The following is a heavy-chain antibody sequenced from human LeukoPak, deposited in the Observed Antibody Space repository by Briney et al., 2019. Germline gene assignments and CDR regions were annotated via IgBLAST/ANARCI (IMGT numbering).Heavy chain of an antibody. CDR2: INDSGRS. V-gene: IGHV4-34*01. Sequence: SETLSLTCAVYSGSFSGYYWSWLRRPPRKALEWIGEINDSGRSKYIPSLKSRVTVSVDTSKNQFSLKLNSVTAADTAVYFCARGGLNSNYFDSWGRGTLVTVSS. D-gene: IGHD4-11*01. CDR1: SGSFSGYY. J-gene: IGHJ4*02. CDR3: ARGGLNSNYFDS.